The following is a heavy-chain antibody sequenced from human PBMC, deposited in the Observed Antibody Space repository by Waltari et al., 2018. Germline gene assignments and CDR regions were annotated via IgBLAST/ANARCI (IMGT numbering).Heavy chain of an antibody. Sequence: QLQLQESVSGLVKPSQTLSLTSAVSGGSISSGGYSWRWIRQPPGKGLEWTGYIYHSGSIYYNRSLKSRVTISVDRSKNQFSLKLSSVTAADTAVYYWARVVSSWYCFDYWGQGTLVTVSS. CDR3: ARVVSSWYCFDY. J-gene: IGHJ4*02. CDR1: GGSISSGGYS. D-gene: IGHD6-13*01. CDR2: IYHSGSI. V-gene: IGHV4-30-2*01.